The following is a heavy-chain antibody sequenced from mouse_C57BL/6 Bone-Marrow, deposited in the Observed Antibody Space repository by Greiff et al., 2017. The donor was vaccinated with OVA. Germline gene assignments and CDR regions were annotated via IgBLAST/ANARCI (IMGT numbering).Heavy chain of an antibody. CDR2: IDPSDSYT. Sequence: QVQLQQPGAELVKPGASVKLSCKASGYTFTSYWMQWVKQRPGQGLEWIGEIDPSDSYTNYNQKFKGKATLTVDTSSSTAYMQLSSLTSEDSAVYYCAGLPLYFDYWGQGTTLTVSS. CDR3: AGLPLYFDY. V-gene: IGHV1-50*01. CDR1: GYTFTSYW. D-gene: IGHD2-2*01. J-gene: IGHJ2*01.